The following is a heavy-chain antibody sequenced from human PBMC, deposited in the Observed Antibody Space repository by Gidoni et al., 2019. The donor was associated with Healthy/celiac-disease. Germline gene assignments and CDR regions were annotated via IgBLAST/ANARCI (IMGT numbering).Heavy chain of an antibody. CDR3: ARDRAYSSPAGEGKAHYGMDV. V-gene: IGHV3-21*01. CDR1: GFTFTSYS. J-gene: IGHJ6*02. CDR2: ISSSSSYI. D-gene: IGHD6-13*01. Sequence: EVQPVESGGGLVKPGGSLRLSCAASGFTFTSYSMNWVRQAPGKGLEWVSSISSSSSYIYYADSVKGRFTISRDNAKNSLYLQMNSLRAEDTAVYYCARDRAYSSPAGEGKAHYGMDVWGQGTTVTVSS.